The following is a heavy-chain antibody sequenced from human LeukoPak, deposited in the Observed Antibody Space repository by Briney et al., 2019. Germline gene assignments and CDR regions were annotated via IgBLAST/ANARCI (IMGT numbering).Heavy chain of an antibody. V-gene: IGHV4-4*09. CDR3: ARVNYYYFDY. CDR2: IYTSGST. Sequence: WVRQVPGKGLEWIGYIYTSGSTNYNPSLKSRVTISVDTSKNQFSLKLSSVTAADTAVYYCARVNYYYFDYWGQGTLVTVSS. J-gene: IGHJ4*02. D-gene: IGHD1-1*01.